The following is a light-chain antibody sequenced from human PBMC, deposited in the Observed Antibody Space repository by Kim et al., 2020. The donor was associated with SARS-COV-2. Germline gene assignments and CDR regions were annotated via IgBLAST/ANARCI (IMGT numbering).Light chain of an antibody. CDR2: YDD. CDR3: AAWDDSLNGGV. V-gene: IGLV1-36*01. J-gene: IGLJ3*02. Sequence: HRVTIACSGSSSNIGNNAVNWYQQLPGKAPKLLIYYDDLLPSGVSDRFSGSKSGTSASLAISGLQSEDEADYYCAAWDDSLNGGVFGGGTQLTVL. CDR1: SSNIGNNA.